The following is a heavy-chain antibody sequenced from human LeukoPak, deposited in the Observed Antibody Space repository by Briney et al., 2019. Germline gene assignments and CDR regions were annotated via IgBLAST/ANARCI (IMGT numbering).Heavy chain of an antibody. CDR1: GGSISSSSYF. V-gene: IGHV4-39*01. Sequence: SETLSLTCTVSGGSISSSSYFWGWIRQPPGKGLVWIGSIYYSGSTYYNPSLKSRVTISVDTSKNQFSLKLSSVTAADTAVYYCARREGARPMDYWGQGILVTVSS. D-gene: IGHD6-6*01. J-gene: IGHJ4*02. CDR3: ARREGARPMDY. CDR2: IYYSGST.